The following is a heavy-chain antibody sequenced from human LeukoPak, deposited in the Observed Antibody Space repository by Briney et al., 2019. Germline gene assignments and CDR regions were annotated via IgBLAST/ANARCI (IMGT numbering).Heavy chain of an antibody. CDR3: AKDVRGYTYGYVDY. CDR1: GFTFSNYA. Sequence: GGSLRLSCAASGFTFSNYAMGWIRQPPGKGLEWVSGISGGGGSTYHADPVKGRFTISRDNSKNTLYLQMSSLRAEDMAIYYCAKDVRGYTYGYVDYWGQGTLVTVSS. D-gene: IGHD5-18*01. V-gene: IGHV3-23*01. CDR2: ISGGGGST. J-gene: IGHJ4*02.